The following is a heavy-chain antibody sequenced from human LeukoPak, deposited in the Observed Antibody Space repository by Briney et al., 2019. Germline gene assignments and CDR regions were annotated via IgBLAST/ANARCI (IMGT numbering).Heavy chain of an antibody. CDR2: ISGSDGST. CDR3: AKDLIVGALDY. CDR1: GFTFSSYA. V-gene: IGHV3-23*01. D-gene: IGHD1-26*01. Sequence: GGSLRLSCAASGFTFSSYAMSWVRQAPGKGLEWVSGISGSDGSTNYADSVKGRFTISRENSKNTLYLQMNSLRAEDTAVYYCAKDLIVGALDYWGQGTLVTVSS. J-gene: IGHJ4*02.